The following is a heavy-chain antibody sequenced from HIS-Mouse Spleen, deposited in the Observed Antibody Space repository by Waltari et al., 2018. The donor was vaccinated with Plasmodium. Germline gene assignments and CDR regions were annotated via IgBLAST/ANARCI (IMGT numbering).Heavy chain of an antibody. CDR3: ARGLRGHYWYFDL. V-gene: IGHV4-34*01. D-gene: IGHD3-10*01. CDR2: INHSGST. J-gene: IGHJ2*01. Sequence: QVQLQQWGAGLLKPSETLSLTCAVYGGSFSGYYWSWIRQPPGKGLEWIGEINHSGSTNYNPSLKSRVTISVDTSNNQFSLKLSSVTAADTAVYYCARGLRGHYWYFDLWGRGTLVTVSS. CDR1: GGSFSGYY.